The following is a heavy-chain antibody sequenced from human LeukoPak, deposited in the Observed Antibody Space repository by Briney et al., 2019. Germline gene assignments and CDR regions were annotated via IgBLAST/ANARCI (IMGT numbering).Heavy chain of an antibody. Sequence: GGSLRLSCAAPGFTVSSNYMSWVRQAPGKGLEWVSFFYSAGSTYYADSVKGRFTISRDNSKNTLYLHMNTLRAEDTAVYYCARDPNYDFQRDVWGKGTTVTVSS. J-gene: IGHJ6*04. CDR2: FYSAGST. V-gene: IGHV3-53*01. CDR1: GFTVSSNY. D-gene: IGHD3-3*01. CDR3: ARDPNYDFQRDV.